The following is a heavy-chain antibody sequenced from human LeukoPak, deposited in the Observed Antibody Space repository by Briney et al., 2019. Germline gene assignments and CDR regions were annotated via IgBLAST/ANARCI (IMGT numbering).Heavy chain of an antibody. CDR1: GFTFSDYY. CDR2: ISSSSTDT. V-gene: IGHV3-11*06. CDR3: ARVSSLAAAGTTDY. J-gene: IGHJ4*02. D-gene: IGHD6-13*01. Sequence: SGGSLRLSCAASGFTFSDYYMSWIRQAPGKGLEWVSYISSSSTDTKYADSVKGRFAISRDNAKNSLYLQMNSLRAEDTAVYYCARVSSLAAAGTTDYWGQGTQVTVSS.